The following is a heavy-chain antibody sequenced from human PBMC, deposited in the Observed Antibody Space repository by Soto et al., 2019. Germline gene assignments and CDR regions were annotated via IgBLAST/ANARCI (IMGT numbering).Heavy chain of an antibody. CDR1: GGTFSSYT. Sequence: QVQLVQSGAEVKKPGSSVKVSCKASGGTFSSYTISWVRQAPGQGREWMGRIIPIPGIANYAQKFEGRVTITADKSTSTAYTEHSSLRYEDTAVYYCAGASRTRIQAAPFDYWGQGTLVTVT. CDR3: AGASRTRIQAAPFDY. D-gene: IGHD6-13*01. V-gene: IGHV1-69*02. J-gene: IGHJ4*02. CDR2: IIPIPGIA.